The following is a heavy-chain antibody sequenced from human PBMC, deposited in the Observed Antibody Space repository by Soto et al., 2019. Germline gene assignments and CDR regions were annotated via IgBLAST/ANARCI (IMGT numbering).Heavy chain of an antibody. Sequence: AGPTLVNPTQTLTLTCTFSGFSLTTTGVGVSWIRQPPGKALEWLALIYWHDDKRYSPSLKSRLTITKDTSKNQMVLTMTNMDPVDTATYYCAHRGGAAVRLYYFDYWGQGALVTVSS. CDR1: GFSLTTTGVG. V-gene: IGHV2-5*01. CDR2: IYWHDDK. CDR3: AHRGGAAVRLYYFDY. D-gene: IGHD6-6*01. J-gene: IGHJ4*02.